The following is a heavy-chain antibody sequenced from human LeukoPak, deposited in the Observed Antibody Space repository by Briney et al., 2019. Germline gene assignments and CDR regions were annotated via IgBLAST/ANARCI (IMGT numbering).Heavy chain of an antibody. Sequence: GGSLRLSCAASGFTFSSYWMSWVRQAPGKGLEWVANIKQDGSEKYYVDSVKGRFTISRDNAKNSLYLQMNSLRAEDTAVYYCARDGPPYYYGSGSSPFDYWGQGTLVTVSS. CDR3: ARDGPPYYYGSGSSPFDY. J-gene: IGHJ4*02. D-gene: IGHD3-10*01. CDR1: GFTFSSYW. V-gene: IGHV3-7*01. CDR2: IKQDGSEK.